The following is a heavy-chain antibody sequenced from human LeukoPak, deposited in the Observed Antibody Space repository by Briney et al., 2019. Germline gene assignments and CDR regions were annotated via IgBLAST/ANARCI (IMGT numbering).Heavy chain of an antibody. V-gene: IGHV4-31*03. Sequence: SETLSLTCTVSGGSISSGGYYWSWISQHPGKGLEWIGYIYYSGSTYYNPSLKSRVTISVDTSKNQFSLKLSSVTAADTAVYYCARVGGGTYYYDSSGYWFDYWGQGTLVTVSS. CDR2: IYYSGST. D-gene: IGHD3-22*01. CDR1: GGSISSGGYY. J-gene: IGHJ4*02. CDR3: ARVGGGTYYYDSSGYWFDY.